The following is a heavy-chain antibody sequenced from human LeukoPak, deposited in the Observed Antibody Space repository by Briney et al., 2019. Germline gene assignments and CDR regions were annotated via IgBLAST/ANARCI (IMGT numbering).Heavy chain of an antibody. V-gene: IGHV1-8*01. CDR3: ARIPNGSYGSGSYYDY. Sequence: GASVKVSCKASGYTFTSYDINWVRQATGQGLEWMGWMNPNSGNTGYAQKFQGRVTMTRNTSISTAYMELRSLRSDDTAVYYCARIPNGSYGSGSYYDYWGQGTLVTVSS. CDR2: MNPNSGNT. D-gene: IGHD3-10*01. CDR1: GYTFTSYD. J-gene: IGHJ4*02.